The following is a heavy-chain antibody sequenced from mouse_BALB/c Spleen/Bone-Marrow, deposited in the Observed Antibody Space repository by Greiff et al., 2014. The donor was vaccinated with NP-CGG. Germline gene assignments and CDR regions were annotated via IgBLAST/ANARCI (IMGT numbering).Heavy chain of an antibody. J-gene: IGHJ4*01. CDR3: ASRLLYSNYEDAMDY. CDR1: GFIFSDYY. Sequence: EVQVEQPGGGLAQPGGSLKLSCATSGFIFSDYYMYWVRQTPEKRLEWVAYISNGGGGTYYPDTVKGRFTLSKDNAKNTLYLQISQLKSEDTAMYYCASRLLYSNYEDAMDYWGQGTSVTVSS. D-gene: IGHD2-5*01. CDR2: ISNGGGGT. V-gene: IGHV5-12*02.